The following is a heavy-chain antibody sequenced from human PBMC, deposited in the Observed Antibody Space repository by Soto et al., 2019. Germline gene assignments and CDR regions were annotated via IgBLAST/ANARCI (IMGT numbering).Heavy chain of an antibody. CDR2: ISWNSGSI. V-gene: IGHV3-9*01. Sequence: QPGGSLRLSCAASGFTFDDYAMHWVRQAPGKGLEWVSGISWNSGSIGYADSVKGRFTISRDNAKNSLYLQMNSLRAEDTALYYCASLAVAGPYYYYGMDVWGQGTTVTVSS. J-gene: IGHJ6*02. CDR1: GFTFDDYA. CDR3: ASLAVAGPYYYYGMDV. D-gene: IGHD6-19*01.